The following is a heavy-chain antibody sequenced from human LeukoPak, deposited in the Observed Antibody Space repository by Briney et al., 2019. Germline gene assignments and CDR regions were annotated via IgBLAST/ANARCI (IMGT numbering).Heavy chain of an antibody. Sequence: GASVKVSCKASGGTFSSYAISWVRQAPGQGLEWMGRIIPIFGTANYAQKFQGRVTITTDESTSTAYMELSSLRSKDTAVYYCARGYSRNPYYFDYWGQGTLVTVSS. D-gene: IGHD4-11*01. CDR3: ARGYSRNPYYFDY. CDR2: IIPIFGTA. J-gene: IGHJ4*02. CDR1: GGTFSSYA. V-gene: IGHV1-69*05.